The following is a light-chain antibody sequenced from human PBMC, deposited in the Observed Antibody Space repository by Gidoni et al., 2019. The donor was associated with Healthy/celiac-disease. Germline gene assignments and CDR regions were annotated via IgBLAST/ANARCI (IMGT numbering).Light chain of an antibody. CDR2: LGS. J-gene: IGKJ1*01. CDR1: QSLLHSNGYNY. V-gene: IGKV2-28*01. CDR3: MQALQTPAT. Sequence: DIVMTQSPLSLPVTPGAPASISCRSSQSLLHSNGYNYLDWYLQKPGQSPQLLIYLGSNRASGVPDRFSGSGSGTDFTLKISRVEAEDVGVYYCMQALQTPATFGQGTKVEIK.